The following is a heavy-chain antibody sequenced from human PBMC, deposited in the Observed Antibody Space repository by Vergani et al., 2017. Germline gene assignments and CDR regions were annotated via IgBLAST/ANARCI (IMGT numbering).Heavy chain of an antibody. Sequence: QLQLQESGPGLVKPSETLSLTCTVSGGSISSSSYYWGWIRQPPGKGLEWIGSIYYSGSTYYNPSLKSRVTISVDTSKNQFSLKLSSVTAADTAVYYCARDRYSSGLNFDYWGQGTLVTVSS. CDR2: IYYSGST. V-gene: IGHV4-39*07. J-gene: IGHJ4*02. CDR1: GGSISSSSYY. CDR3: ARDRYSSGLNFDY. D-gene: IGHD6-19*01.